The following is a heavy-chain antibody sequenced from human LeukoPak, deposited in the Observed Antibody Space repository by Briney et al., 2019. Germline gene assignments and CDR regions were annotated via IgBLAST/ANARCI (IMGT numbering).Heavy chain of an antibody. CDR2: ISGSGGST. Sequence: PGGSLRLSCAASGFTFSSYAMSWVRQAPGKGLEWVSAISGSGGSTYYADSVKGRFTISRDNSKNTLYLQMNSLRAEDTAVYYCAKDLDSSGYYYYFDYWGQGTLVTVSS. D-gene: IGHD3-22*01. CDR3: AKDLDSSGYYYYFDY. CDR1: GFTFSSYA. V-gene: IGHV3-23*01. J-gene: IGHJ4*02.